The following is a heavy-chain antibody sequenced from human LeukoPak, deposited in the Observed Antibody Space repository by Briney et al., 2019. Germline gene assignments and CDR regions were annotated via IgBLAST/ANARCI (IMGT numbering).Heavy chain of an antibody. CDR1: GGSISSSSYY. CDR3: ARVGSSGWYFDL. CDR2: IYYSGST. V-gene: IGHV4-30-4*08. Sequence: SETLSLTCTVSGGSISSSSYYWGWIRQPPGKGLEWIGYIYYSGSTYYNPSLKSRVTISVDTSKNQFSLKLSSVTAADTAVYYCARVGSSGWYFDLWGRGTLVTVSS. J-gene: IGHJ2*01. D-gene: IGHD6-19*01.